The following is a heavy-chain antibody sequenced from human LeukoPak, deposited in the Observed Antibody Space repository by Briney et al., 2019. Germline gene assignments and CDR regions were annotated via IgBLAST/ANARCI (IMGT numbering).Heavy chain of an antibody. Sequence: GGSLRLSCAASGFTFSTYSMNWVRQAPGKGLEWVSYISSSGSTIYYADSVKGRFTISRDNAKNSLYLQMNSLRAEDTAVYYCARDFPPAVTYRKVGYFDYWGQGTLVTVSS. CDR2: ISSSGSTI. D-gene: IGHD4-17*01. J-gene: IGHJ4*02. CDR1: GFTFSTYS. CDR3: ARDFPPAVTYRKVGYFDY. V-gene: IGHV3-48*04.